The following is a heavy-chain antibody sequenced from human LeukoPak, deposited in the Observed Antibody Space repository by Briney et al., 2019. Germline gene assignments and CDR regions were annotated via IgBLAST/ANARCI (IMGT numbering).Heavy chain of an antibody. CDR2: IYHSGST. D-gene: IGHD6-19*01. Sequence: SQTLSLTCTVSGGSISSGGYYWSWIRQPPGKGLEWIGYIYHSGSTYYNPSLKSRVTISVDTSKNQFSLKLSSVTAADTAVYYCASLPWGVAGPWWGAFDIWGQGTMVTVSS. CDR1: GGSISSGGYY. J-gene: IGHJ3*02. CDR3: ASLPWGVAGPWWGAFDI. V-gene: IGHV4-30-2*01.